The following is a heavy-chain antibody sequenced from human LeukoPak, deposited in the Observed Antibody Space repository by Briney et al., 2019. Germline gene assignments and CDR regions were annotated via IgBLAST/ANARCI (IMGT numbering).Heavy chain of an antibody. CDR3: ARDRGIFVSGWYLDY. CDR2: ISNDGKNK. Sequence: TGGSLRLSCAASGFPFSSYGMHWVRQAPGKGLEWVAAISNDGKNKFYADSVKGRLTISRDNAKNSLYLQMNSLRAEDTAVYYCARDRGIFVSGWYLDYWGQGTLVTVSS. CDR1: GFPFSSYG. D-gene: IGHD6-19*01. V-gene: IGHV3-30*03. J-gene: IGHJ4*02.